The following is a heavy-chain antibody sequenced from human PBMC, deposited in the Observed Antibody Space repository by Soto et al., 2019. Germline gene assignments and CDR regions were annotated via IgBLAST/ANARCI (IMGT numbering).Heavy chain of an antibody. CDR1: GFPFNTFP. Sequence: GGSLRLSCAASGFPFNTFPMHWVRQAPGKGLEWVAVTSDDGTNKNYADSVKGRFTISRDNSKNTLYLQMNSLRAEDTAVYYCAMALFSSRWHWTHYWGPGTLVTVSS. CDR3: AMALFSSRWHWTHY. CDR2: TSDDGTNK. D-gene: IGHD6-19*01. J-gene: IGHJ4*02. V-gene: IGHV3-30-3*01.